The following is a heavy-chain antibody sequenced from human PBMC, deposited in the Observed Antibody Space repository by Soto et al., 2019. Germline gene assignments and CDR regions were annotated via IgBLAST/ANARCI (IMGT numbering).Heavy chain of an antibody. CDR2: IYPGDSDT. V-gene: IGHV5-51*01. CDR1: GYSFTSYW. CDR3: ARQLWDYDFWSGYYYAFDI. D-gene: IGHD3-3*01. J-gene: IGHJ3*02. Sequence: GESLKISCKGSGYSFTSYWIGWVRQMPGKGLEWMGIIYPGDSDTRYSPSFQGQVTISADKSISTAYLQWSSLKASDTAMYYCARQLWDYDFWSGYYYAFDIWGQGTMVTVSS.